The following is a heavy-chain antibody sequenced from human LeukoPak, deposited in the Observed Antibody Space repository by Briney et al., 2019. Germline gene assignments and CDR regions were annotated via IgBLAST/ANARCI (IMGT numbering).Heavy chain of an antibody. CDR1: GYTFTSYD. V-gene: IGHV1-8*01. J-gene: IGHJ4*02. CDR2: MNPNSGNT. Sequence: ASVKVSCKASGYTFTSYDINWVRQATGQGLEWMGWMNPNSGNTGYAQKFQGRVTMTRNTSISTAYMGLSSLRSEDTAVYYCARVIMDPANGDFEVQDYWGQGTLVTVSS. D-gene: IGHD4-17*01. CDR3: ARVIMDPANGDFEVQDY.